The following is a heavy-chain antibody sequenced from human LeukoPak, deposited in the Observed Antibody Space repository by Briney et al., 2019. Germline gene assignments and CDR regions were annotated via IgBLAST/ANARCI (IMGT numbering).Heavy chain of an antibody. J-gene: IGHJ4*02. CDR3: ARDKAAAGTWYFDY. D-gene: IGHD6-13*01. V-gene: IGHV4-59*01. CDR1: GGSISSYY. Sequence: SETLSLTCTVSGGSISSYYWSWIRQPPGKGLEWIGYIYYSGSTNYNPSLKSRVTISVDTSKNQFSPKLSSVTAADTAVYYCARDKAAAGTWYFDYWGQGTLVTVSS. CDR2: IYYSGST.